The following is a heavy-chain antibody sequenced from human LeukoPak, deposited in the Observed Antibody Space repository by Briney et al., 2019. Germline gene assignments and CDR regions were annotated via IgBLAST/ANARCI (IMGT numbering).Heavy chain of an antibody. CDR3: AKAPWDIVVVPAAILYLDY. CDR1: GFTFSSYA. CDR2: ISGSGGST. V-gene: IGHV3-23*01. Sequence: PGGSLRLSCAASGFTFSSYAMSWVRQAPGKGLEWVSAISGSGGSTYYADSVKGRFTISRDNSKNTLYLQMNSLRAEDTAVYYCAKAPWDIVVVPAAILYLDYWGQGTLVTVSS. D-gene: IGHD2-2*01. J-gene: IGHJ4*02.